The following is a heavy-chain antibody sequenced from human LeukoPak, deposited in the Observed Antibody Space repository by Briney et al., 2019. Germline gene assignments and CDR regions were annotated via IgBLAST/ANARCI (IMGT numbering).Heavy chain of an antibody. CDR1: GGSISSGGYY. D-gene: IGHD3-9*01. CDR3: ARGRWGYDILTGYFGY. CDR2: INHSGST. J-gene: IGHJ4*02. V-gene: IGHV4-30-2*01. Sequence: PSQTLSLTCTVSGGSISSGGYYWSWIRQPPGKGLEWIGEINHSGSTNYNPSLKSRVTISVDTSKNQFSLKLSSVTAADTAVYYCARGRWGYDILTGYFGYWGQGTLVTVSS.